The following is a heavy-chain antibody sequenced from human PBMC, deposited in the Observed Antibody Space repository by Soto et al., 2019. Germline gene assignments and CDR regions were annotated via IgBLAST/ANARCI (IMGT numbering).Heavy chain of an antibody. CDR3: AKEMAAGGNGWFDP. CDR2: ITGSYGT. CDR1: GFTFSSYA. D-gene: IGHD2-8*01. J-gene: IGHJ5*02. Sequence: EVQLLESGGGLVQPGGSLRLSCAASGFTFSSYAMSWVRQAPGKGLEWVSAITGSYGTYYADSVKGRSTISRDNSKNTVYLQLNSLTAEDTAIYYCAKEMAAGGNGWFDPWGQGTLVTVSS. V-gene: IGHV3-23*01.